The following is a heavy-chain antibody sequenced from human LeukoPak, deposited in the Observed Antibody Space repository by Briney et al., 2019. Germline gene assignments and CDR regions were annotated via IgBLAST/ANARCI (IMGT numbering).Heavy chain of an antibody. J-gene: IGHJ6*03. CDR2: IIPIFGTA. CDR3: AREIRGYSGYDPDYYYYYMDV. V-gene: IGHV1-69*13. CDR1: GGTFSSYA. D-gene: IGHD5-12*01. Sequence: ASVKVSCKASGGTFSSYAISWVRRAPGQGLEWMGVIIPIFGTANYAQKFQGRVTITADESTSTAYMELSSLRSEDTAVYYCAREIRGYSGYDPDYYYYYMDVWGKGTTVTVSS.